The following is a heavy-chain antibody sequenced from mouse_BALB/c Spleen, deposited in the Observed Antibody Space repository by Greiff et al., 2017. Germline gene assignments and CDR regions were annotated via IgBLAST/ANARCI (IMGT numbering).Heavy chain of an antibody. CDR2: IRNKANGYTT. V-gene: IGHV7-3*02. CDR3: ARDPIYYYGSSWYFDV. CDR1: GFTFTDYY. Sequence: EVHLVESGGGLVQPGGSLRLSCATSGFTFTDYYMSWVRQPPGKALEWLGFIRNKANGYTTEYSASVKGRFTISRDNSQSILYLQMNTLRAEDSATYYCARDPIYYYGSSWYFDVWGAGTTVTVSS. D-gene: IGHD1-1*01. J-gene: IGHJ1*01.